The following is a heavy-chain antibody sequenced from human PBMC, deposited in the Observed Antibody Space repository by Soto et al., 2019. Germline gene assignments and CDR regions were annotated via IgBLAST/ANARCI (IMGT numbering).Heavy chain of an antibody. V-gene: IGHV4-30-2*01. CDR2: IYHSGST. Sequence: QLQLQESGSGLVKPSQTLSLTCAVSGGSISSGGYSWSWIRQPPGKGLEWIGYIYHSGSTSSNPSLTRRVTISANRSKNQFSRKLSSVTAAETAVDYCARTLDYYGMDVWGQGTTVTVSS. CDR1: GGSISSGGYS. J-gene: IGHJ6*02. CDR3: ARTLDYYGMDV.